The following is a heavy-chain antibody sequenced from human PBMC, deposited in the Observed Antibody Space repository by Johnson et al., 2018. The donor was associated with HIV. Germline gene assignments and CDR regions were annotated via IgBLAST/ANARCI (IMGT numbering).Heavy chain of an antibody. D-gene: IGHD3-3*01. CDR1: GFNFSSHW. CDR3: ARDRVPDAFDI. J-gene: IGHJ3*02. CDR2: ISSSGSSI. Sequence: VQLVESGGGLVQPGGSLRLSCAASGFNFSSHWIHWVRQSPGKGLVWVAYISSSGSSISYADSVKGRFTISRDNSKNTLYLQMNSLRAEDTAVYYCARDRVPDAFDIWGQGTMVTVSS. V-gene: IGHV3-21*05.